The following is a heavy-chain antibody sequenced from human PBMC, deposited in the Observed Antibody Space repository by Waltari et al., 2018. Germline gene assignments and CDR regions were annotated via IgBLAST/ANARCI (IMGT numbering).Heavy chain of an antibody. D-gene: IGHD1-7*01. V-gene: IGHV4-31*03. Sequence: QVQLQESGPGLVKPSRTLSLTCTVSVGSIRSGVSYWSRIRQHPGKGREWIGYIYYSGSTSYNPAPKSRVTTTVDTSKNQFSLTLTSVTAADTAGYYCARTLTYNWNLGAFDIWGPGTMVTVSS. CDR1: VGSIRSGVSY. J-gene: IGHJ3*02. CDR3: ARTLTYNWNLGAFDI. CDR2: IYYSGST.